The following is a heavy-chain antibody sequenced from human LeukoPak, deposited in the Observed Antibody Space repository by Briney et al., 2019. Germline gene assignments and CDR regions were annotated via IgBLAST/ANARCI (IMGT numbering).Heavy chain of an antibody. CDR1: GGPINSYY. CDR2: FYFTASP. V-gene: IGHV4-59*01. CDR3: AREHRIEGLDI. Sequence: SETLSLTCTLSGGPINSYYWTWLRQPPGKGLEWLGHFYFTASPNYNPSLKTRVTISFDASKSQFSLRLISVPAAETAVYYCAREHRIEGLDIWGQGTTVTVSS. J-gene: IGHJ3*02.